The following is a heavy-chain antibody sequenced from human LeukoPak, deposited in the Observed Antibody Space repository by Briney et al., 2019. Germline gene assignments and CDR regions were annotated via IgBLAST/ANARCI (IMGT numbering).Heavy chain of an antibody. CDR1: GFTFSSYG. J-gene: IGHJ4*02. V-gene: IGHV3-30*02. D-gene: IGHD3-10*01. CDR3: AKDRYYGSGSYYSDY. Sequence: PGGPLRLSCAASGFTFSSYGMHWVRQAPGKGLEWVAFIRYDGSNKYYADSVKGRFTISRDNSKNTLYLQMNSLRAEDTAVYYCAKDRYYGSGSYYSDYWGQGTLVTVSS. CDR2: IRYDGSNK.